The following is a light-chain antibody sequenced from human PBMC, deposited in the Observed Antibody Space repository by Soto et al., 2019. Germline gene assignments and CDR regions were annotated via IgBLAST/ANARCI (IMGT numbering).Light chain of an antibody. J-gene: IGLJ1*01. Sequence: QSVLTKPPSASGSPGNSVTISCTQTTSDIGVYNYVSWYQQHPGKAPKLMSYEVIKGPSGVPDRSSGSNSGNPASMTVSGRLPDDEADYYYSSYAVSNSLYVFGAGTKVTVL. CDR3: SSYAVSNSLYV. V-gene: IGLV2-8*01. CDR1: TSDIGVYNY. CDR2: EVI.